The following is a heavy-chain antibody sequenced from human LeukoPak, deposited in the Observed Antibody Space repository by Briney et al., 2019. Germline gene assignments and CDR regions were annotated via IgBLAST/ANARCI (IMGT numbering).Heavy chain of an antibody. CDR1: GFTFSSFT. CDR3: ARDAESWELLSLLDY. Sequence: GGSLRLSCAASGFTFSSFTMHWVRQAPGKGLRWMAVISSDGSNKYYADSVKGRFTVSRDNSNNTLYLQMNSLRAEDTAVYYCARDAESWELLSLLDYWGQGTLVTVSS. V-gene: IGHV3-30-3*01. J-gene: IGHJ4*02. D-gene: IGHD1-26*01. CDR2: ISSDGSNK.